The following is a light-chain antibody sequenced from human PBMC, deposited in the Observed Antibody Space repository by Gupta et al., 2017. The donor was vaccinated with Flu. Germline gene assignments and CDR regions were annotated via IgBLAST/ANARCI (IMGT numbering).Light chain of an antibody. CDR3: QSTDSSASWV. CDR1: GLTKQY. J-gene: IGLJ3*02. V-gene: IGLV3-25*03. Sequence: PGQRARITCSGDGLTKQYAYWYQQKPGQAPVLVIYKDNERPAGIPERFSGSSSGTKVTLTISGVRAEDEADYYCQSTDSSASWVFGGGTRLTVL. CDR2: KDN.